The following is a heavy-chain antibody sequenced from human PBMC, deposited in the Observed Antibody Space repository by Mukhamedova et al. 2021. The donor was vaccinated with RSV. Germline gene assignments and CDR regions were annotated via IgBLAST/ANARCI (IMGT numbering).Heavy chain of an antibody. J-gene: IGHJ6*02. V-gene: IGHV3-30*04. Sequence: VRQAPGKGLEWVAVISYDGSNKYYADSVKGRFTISRDNSKNTLYLQMNSLRAEDTAVYYCARVPDYGDYYYGMDVWGQGTPVPVS. CDR2: ISYDGSNK. D-gene: IGHD4-17*01. CDR3: ARVPDYGDYYYGMDV.